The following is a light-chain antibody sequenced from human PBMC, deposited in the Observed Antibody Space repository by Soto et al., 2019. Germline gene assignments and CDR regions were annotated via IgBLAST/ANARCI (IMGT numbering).Light chain of an antibody. V-gene: IGKV3-20*01. J-gene: IGKJ4*01. Sequence: EIVLTQSPGTLSLSPGERATLSCRASQSVSSTYLAWYQQKPGQAPSLLIYGASRSATGIPDTFSVSGSGTDFTLTISTLEPEDFAVYYCQQYERSPTTFGGGTKVEIK. CDR2: GAS. CDR3: QQYERSPTT. CDR1: QSVSSTY.